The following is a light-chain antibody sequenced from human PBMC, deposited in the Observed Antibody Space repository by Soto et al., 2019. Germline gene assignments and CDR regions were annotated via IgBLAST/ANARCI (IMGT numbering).Light chain of an antibody. Sequence: EIVFTQSPATLSLSPGERATLSCRASQSVSSYLAWYQQKPGQAPSLLIYDAFNRATGIPARFSGSGCGTDFTLTISRLEPEDFAVYYCQQRSNWPPYTFGKWTKLEIK. CDR1: QSVSSY. J-gene: IGKJ2*01. CDR3: QQRSNWPPYT. V-gene: IGKV3-11*01. CDR2: DAF.